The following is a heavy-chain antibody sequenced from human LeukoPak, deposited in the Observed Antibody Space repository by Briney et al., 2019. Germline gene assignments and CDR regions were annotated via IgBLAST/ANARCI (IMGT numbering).Heavy chain of an antibody. CDR1: GGCLSGYY. Sequence: SETLSLTCSVYGGCLSGYYWSWIRQTPGKGLELIGEINHSGSTTYYPSFKNRVTISVDTSKNQFSLKLSSVTAADRALYYCARQTTSGYLDHWGQGTLVTVS. D-gene: IGHD3-3*01. CDR2: INHSGST. CDR3: ARQTTSGYLDH. J-gene: IGHJ4*02. V-gene: IGHV4-34*01.